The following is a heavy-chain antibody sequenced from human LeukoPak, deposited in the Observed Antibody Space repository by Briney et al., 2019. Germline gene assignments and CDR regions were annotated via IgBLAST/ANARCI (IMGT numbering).Heavy chain of an antibody. D-gene: IGHD4-23*01. CDR3: ARDLVATVVTPGVY. J-gene: IGHJ4*02. V-gene: IGHV3-30*04. Sequence: GGSLRLSCAAAGFTFSNYALHWVRQAPGKGREWVAVISYDGSNKFYADSVRGRFTISRDNSKNTLFLQMNSLRAEDTAVYYCARDLVATVVTPGVYWGQGTLVTVSS. CDR1: GFTFSNYA. CDR2: ISYDGSNK.